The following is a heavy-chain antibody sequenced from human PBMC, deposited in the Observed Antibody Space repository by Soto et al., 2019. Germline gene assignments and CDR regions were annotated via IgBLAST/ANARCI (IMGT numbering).Heavy chain of an antibody. Sequence: SETLSLTCTVDSISTYYWNWIRQPPGKGLEWIGYIYYLGRTNYNSSLKSRITMSIDRSKNQFSLKLSSVTAADTAIYYCARDPVGITHFDYWGQGAPVTVSS. J-gene: IGHJ4*02. CDR3: ARDPVGITHFDY. D-gene: IGHD3-22*01. CDR2: IYYLGRT. V-gene: IGHV4-59*01. CDR1: DSISTYY.